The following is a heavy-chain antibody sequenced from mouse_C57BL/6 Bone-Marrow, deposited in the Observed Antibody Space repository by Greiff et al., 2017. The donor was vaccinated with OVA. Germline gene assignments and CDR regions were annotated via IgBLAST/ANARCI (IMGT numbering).Heavy chain of an antibody. CDR2: IYPGDGDT. CDR1: GYAFSSYW. Sequence: QVQLKESGAELVKPGASVKISCKASGYAFSSYWMNWVKQRPGKGLEWIGQIYPGDGDTNYNGKFKGKATLTADKSSSTAYMQLSSLTAEDSAVYFCARRREVRRYFDVWGTGTTVTVSS. D-gene: IGHD2-14*01. CDR3: ARRREVRRYFDV. V-gene: IGHV1-80*01. J-gene: IGHJ1*03.